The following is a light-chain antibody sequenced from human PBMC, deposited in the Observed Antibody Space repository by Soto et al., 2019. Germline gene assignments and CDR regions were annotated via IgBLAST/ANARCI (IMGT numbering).Light chain of an antibody. CDR2: EVS. CDR1: SSDVGSYNL. V-gene: IGLV2-23*02. Sequence: QSVLTQPASVSGSPGQSITISCTGTSSDVGSYNLVSWYQQHPGKAPKLMIYEVSKRPSGVSNRFSGSKSGNTASLTISGLQAEDEADYHCRSYAGSRVFGGGTKLTVL. J-gene: IGLJ2*01. CDR3: RSYAGSRV.